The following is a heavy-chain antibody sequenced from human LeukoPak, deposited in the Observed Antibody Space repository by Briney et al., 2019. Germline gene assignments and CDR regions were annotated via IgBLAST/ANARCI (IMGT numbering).Heavy chain of an antibody. D-gene: IGHD3-3*01. Sequence: ASVKVSCKASGYTFTGYYMHWVRQAPGQGLEWMGWINPNSGGTNYAQKFQGRVTMTRDTSISTAYMELSRLRSDDTAVYYCARDRSVGDFWSGYYAGPPDAFDIWGQGTMVTVSS. CDR1: GYTFTGYY. CDR3: ARDRSVGDFWSGYYAGPPDAFDI. CDR2: INPNSGGT. J-gene: IGHJ3*02. V-gene: IGHV1-2*02.